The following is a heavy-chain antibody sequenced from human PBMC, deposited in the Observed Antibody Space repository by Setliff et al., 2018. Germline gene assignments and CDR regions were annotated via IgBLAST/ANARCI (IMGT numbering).Heavy chain of an antibody. CDR2: IYYSGST. Sequence: KPSGSLTLPCTVSGASISTYYWSWIRQPPGEGLEWIGYIYYSGSTNYNPAPKSRVTMSVDTSKNQFSLNVRSVTAADTAIYYCAKGRGEMDSWGQGILVTVSS. D-gene: IGHD3-10*01. J-gene: IGHJ4*02. V-gene: IGHV4-59*01. CDR3: AKGRGEMDS. CDR1: GASISTYY.